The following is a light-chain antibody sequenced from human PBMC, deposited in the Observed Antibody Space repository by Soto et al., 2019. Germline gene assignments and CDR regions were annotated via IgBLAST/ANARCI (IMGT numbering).Light chain of an antibody. CDR3: SSYTTSSTLYV. Sequence: QSALAQPASVSGSPGQSITISCTGTSSDVGNYNYVSWYQQHPGKAPQPMIFQVTNRASGVSTRFSGSKSGDTASLTISGLQAEDEADYYCSSYTTSSTLYVFGTGTKVTVL. CDR2: QVT. V-gene: IGLV2-14*01. CDR1: SSDVGNYNY. J-gene: IGLJ1*01.